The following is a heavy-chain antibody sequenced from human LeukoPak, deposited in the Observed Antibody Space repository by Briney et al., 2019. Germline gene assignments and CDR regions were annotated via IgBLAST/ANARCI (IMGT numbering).Heavy chain of an antibody. CDR2: ISWNSGSI. V-gene: IGHV3-9*01. Sequence: GRSLRLSCAASGFTFDDYAMHWVRQAPGKGLEWVSGISWNSGSIGYADSVKGRFTISREHAKTSLYLQKNRLSAEDTALYYCATAGDGSGSYSNNWFDPWGQGTRVTVSS. CDR3: ATAGDGSGSYSNNWFDP. CDR1: GFTFDDYA. D-gene: IGHD3-10*01. J-gene: IGHJ5*02.